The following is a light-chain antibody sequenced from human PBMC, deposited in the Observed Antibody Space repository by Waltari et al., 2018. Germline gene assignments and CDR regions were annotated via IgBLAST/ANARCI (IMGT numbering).Light chain of an antibody. J-gene: IGLJ2*01. CDR1: SSDVGSYNL. V-gene: IGLV2-23*01. CDR2: EGS. CDR3: CSYAGSFVV. Sequence: QSALTQPASVSGSPGQSITISCTGTSSDVGSYNLVSWYPQHPGKAPKLMIYEGSKRPSGVSNRFSGSKSGNTASLTISGLQAEDEADYYCCSYAGSFVVFGGGTKLTVL.